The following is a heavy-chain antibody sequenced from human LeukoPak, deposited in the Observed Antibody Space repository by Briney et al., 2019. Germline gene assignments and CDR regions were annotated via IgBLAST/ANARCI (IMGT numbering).Heavy chain of an antibody. V-gene: IGHV3-23*01. Sequence: GGSLRLSCEASGFTFSNYAMTWVRQAPGKGLEWVSGISGSGSSTYYADSVKGRFTISRDNAKNSLYLQLNSLRAEDTAVYYCARSVSTGSTVYFFRIFDYWGQGTLVTVSS. CDR2: ISGSGSST. D-gene: IGHD3-22*01. CDR3: ARSVSTGSTVYFFRIFDY. CDR1: GFTFSNYA. J-gene: IGHJ4*02.